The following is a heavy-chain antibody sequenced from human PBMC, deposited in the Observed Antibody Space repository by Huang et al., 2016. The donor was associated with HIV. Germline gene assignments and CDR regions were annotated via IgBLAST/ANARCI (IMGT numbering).Heavy chain of an antibody. Sequence: ELQLVQSGAEVKKPGESLKISCKGSENNVNTYWSGWVGQMPGKGLVWMGIIHPGDSDPRYSPTFRGRVTFSADKSINTAYLQWTYLKASDTAMYYCARWMSSGSYYYFDFCGQGTLVTVSS. CDR2: IHPGDSDP. V-gene: IGHV5-51*01. CDR1: ENNVNTYW. J-gene: IGHJ4*02. CDR3: ARWMSSGSYYYFDF. D-gene: IGHD1-26*01.